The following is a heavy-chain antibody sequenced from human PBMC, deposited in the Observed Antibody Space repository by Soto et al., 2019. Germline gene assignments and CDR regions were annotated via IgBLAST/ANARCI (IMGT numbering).Heavy chain of an antibody. CDR3: AKAGHSSFQGGGACEI. CDR1: GLTFSNYA. CDR2: ISDSGGST. D-gene: IGHD6-13*01. V-gene: IGHV3-23*01. Sequence: GGSLRLSCAASGLTFSNYAMGWVRQAPGKGLEWVSSISDSGGSTYYADSVKGRFTISRDNSKNTLYLQMNSLRAEDRAIYYCAKAGHSSFQGGGACEIWGQGTMVTVSS. J-gene: IGHJ3*02.